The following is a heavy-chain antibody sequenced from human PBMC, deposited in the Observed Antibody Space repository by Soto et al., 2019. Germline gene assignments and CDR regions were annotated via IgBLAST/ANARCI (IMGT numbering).Heavy chain of an antibody. CDR1: GFTFSSYA. CDR2: ISGSGGST. J-gene: IGHJ4*02. CDR3: TKAQFDYGSGVFDY. V-gene: IGHV3-23*01. Sequence: EVQLLESGGGLVQPGGSLRLSCAASGFTFSSYAMSWVRQAPGRGLEWVSGISGSGGSTYYADSVKGRFTISRDNSKNTLYLQMKSLRVEDTAVYYCTKAQFDYGSGVFDYWGQGNLVNVSS. D-gene: IGHD3-10*01.